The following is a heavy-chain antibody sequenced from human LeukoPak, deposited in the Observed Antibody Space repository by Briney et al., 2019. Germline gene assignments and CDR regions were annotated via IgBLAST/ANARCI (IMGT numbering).Heavy chain of an antibody. CDR1: GFTFSRYS. CDR2: ISISSNYI. D-gene: IGHD3-3*01. J-gene: IGHJ3*02. CDR3: ARGSRFGVVERDAFDI. V-gene: IGHV3-21*01. Sequence: GGSLRLSCAASGFTFSRYSMNWVRQAPGKGLEWVSSISISSNYIYYTDSVKGRFTISRDNAKNSLYLQMNSLRAEDTAVYYCARGSRFGVVERDAFDIWGQGTLVTVSS.